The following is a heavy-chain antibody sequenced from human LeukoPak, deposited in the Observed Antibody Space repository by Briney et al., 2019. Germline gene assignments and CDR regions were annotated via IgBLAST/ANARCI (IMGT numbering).Heavy chain of an antibody. D-gene: IGHD5-18*01. J-gene: IGHJ4*02. Sequence: SETLSLTCAVYGGSFSGYYWSWIRQPPGKGLEWIGEINHSGSTNYNPSLKSRVTISVDTSKNQFSLKLSSVTAADTAVYYCARAIISLREYSYGYPAPFSYFDYWGKETLVTVSS. CDR1: GGSFSGYY. CDR2: INHSGST. CDR3: ARAIISLREYSYGYPAPFSYFDY. V-gene: IGHV4-34*01.